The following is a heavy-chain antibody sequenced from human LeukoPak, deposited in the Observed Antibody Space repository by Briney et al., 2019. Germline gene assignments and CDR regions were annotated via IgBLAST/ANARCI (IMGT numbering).Heavy chain of an antibody. CDR3: ARKITMVRGPLIKGYFDL. V-gene: IGHV3-23*01. CDR1: GFTFMNYV. J-gene: IGHJ2*01. Sequence: PGGSLRLSCSGSGFTFMNYVMAWVRQAPGKGLEWVSSIRLGGGLTHSADPVKGRFIISRDVNTLFLQMNNLRTEDTAMYYCARKITMVRGPLIKGYFDLWGRGTLVSVSS. CDR2: IRLGGGLT. D-gene: IGHD3-10*01.